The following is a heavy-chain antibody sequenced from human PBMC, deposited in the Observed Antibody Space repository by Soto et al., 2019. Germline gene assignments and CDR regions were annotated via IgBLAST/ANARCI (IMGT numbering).Heavy chain of an antibody. Sequence: QMQLQESGPGLVKPSETLSLTCAVSSASIITEQRWTWVRQPPGKGLEWIGDIHHSGSTNNNPSLSRRVTMSVDKSNNQFSLDLNSVTAADTALDLCARSLGWYAIDHWGQGTLVIVSS. J-gene: IGHJ4*02. CDR3: ARSLGWYAIDH. D-gene: IGHD6-19*01. CDR2: IHHSGST. CDR1: SASIITEQR. V-gene: IGHV4-4*02.